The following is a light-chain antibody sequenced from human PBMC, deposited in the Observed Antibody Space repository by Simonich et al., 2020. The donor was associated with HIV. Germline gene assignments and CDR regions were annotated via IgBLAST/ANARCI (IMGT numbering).Light chain of an antibody. CDR2: EDN. Sequence: NFMLTQPHSVSESPGKTVTISCTRSSGSIATYYVQWYQQRPGSAPPTVIYEDNHRPSGVPDRFSGSVDSSSNSASLTISGLKTEDEADYYCQSYDSSDQKVFGGGTKLTVL. CDR3: QSYDSSDQKV. V-gene: IGLV6-57*03. J-gene: IGLJ3*02. CDR1: SGSIATYY.